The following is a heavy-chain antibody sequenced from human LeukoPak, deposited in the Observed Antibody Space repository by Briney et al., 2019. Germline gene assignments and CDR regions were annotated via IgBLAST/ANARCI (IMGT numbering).Heavy chain of an antibody. CDR1: GFTISSYW. CDR2: IKQDGSEK. CDR3: ARDVYWFDP. Sequence: GGSLRLSCAASGFTISSYWMNWVRQAPGKGLEWVANIKQDGSEKKYVDSVKGRFTISRDNAKNSLYLQMNNLRAEDTAVYYCARDVYWFDPWGQGTLVTVSS. D-gene: IGHD5/OR15-5a*01. V-gene: IGHV3-7*01. J-gene: IGHJ5*02.